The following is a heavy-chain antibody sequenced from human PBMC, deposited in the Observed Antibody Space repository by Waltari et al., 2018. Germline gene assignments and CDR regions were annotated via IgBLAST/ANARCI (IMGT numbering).Heavy chain of an antibody. Sequence: EVQLVESAGAAVEPARCLRHSCSASAFRCEDYAMHWVRQVPGKGLEWVAGRSWNSVSIIYADSVKGRFTISRDNARNSLFLQMTSLRPDDTALYYCAKDNGYSLDYWGHGTLVTVTS. CDR2: RSWNSVSI. D-gene: IGHD5-18*01. CDR1: AFRCEDYA. J-gene: IGHJ4*01. CDR3: AKDNGYSLDY. V-gene: IGHV3-9*01.